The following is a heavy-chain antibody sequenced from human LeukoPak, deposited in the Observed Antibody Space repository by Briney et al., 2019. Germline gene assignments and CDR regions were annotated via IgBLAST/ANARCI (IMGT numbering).Heavy chain of an antibody. CDR1: GGSISSGDYY. J-gene: IGHJ4*02. D-gene: IGHD4-17*01. CDR2: IYYSGST. V-gene: IGHV4-30-4*01. Sequence: PSETLSLTCTVSGGSISSGDYYWSWIRQPPGKGLEWIGYIYYSGSTYYNPSLKSRVTISVDTSKNQFSLKLSSVAAADTAVYYCARVRTYGDYWYWGQGTLVTVPS. CDR3: ARVRTYGDYWY.